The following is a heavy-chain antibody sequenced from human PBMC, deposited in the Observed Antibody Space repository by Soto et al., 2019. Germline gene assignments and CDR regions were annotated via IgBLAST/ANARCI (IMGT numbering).Heavy chain of an antibody. D-gene: IGHD3-10*01. Sequence: LRLSCEASGFTLTTYTMNWVRQASGKGLEWVSSITSSSGHIYYADSVKGRFTISRDNARNSLYLQMNSLRAEDTAVYYCVRERGLSSFYGMDVWGQGTTVTVSS. CDR3: VRERGLSSFYGMDV. J-gene: IGHJ6*02. V-gene: IGHV3-21*01. CDR1: GFTLTTYT. CDR2: ITSSSGHI.